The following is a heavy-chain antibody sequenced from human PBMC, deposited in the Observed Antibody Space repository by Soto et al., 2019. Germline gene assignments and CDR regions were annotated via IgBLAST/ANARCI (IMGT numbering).Heavy chain of an antibody. CDR2: ISGSGGST. D-gene: IGHD2-2*01. Sequence: PGGSLSLSCAASGFTFSSYAMSWVRQAPGKGLEWVSAISGSGGSTYYADSVKGRFTISRDNSKNTLYLQMNSLRAEDTAVYYCAKDWVVPAAKGPPFDYWGHGTLVTVSS. J-gene: IGHJ4*01. CDR1: GFTFSSYA. CDR3: AKDWVVPAAKGPPFDY. V-gene: IGHV3-23*01.